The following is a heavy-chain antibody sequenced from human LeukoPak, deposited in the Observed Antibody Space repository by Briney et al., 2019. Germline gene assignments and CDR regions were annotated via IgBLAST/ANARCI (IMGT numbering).Heavy chain of an antibody. CDR1: GGSISSYY. V-gene: IGHV4-4*09. CDR2: THTSET. CDR3: ARPMRGPWRFDP. D-gene: IGHD3-22*01. Sequence: SETLSLTCTVSGGSISSYYWGWIRQPPGEKLEWIGYTHTSETNYNPSLQSRVTISVDTSKNQFSLKLSSVTATDTAVYYCARPMRGPWRFDPSGQGTLVTVSS. J-gene: IGHJ5*02.